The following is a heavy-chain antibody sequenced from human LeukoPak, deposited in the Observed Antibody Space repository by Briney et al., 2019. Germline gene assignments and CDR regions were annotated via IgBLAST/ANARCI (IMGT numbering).Heavy chain of an antibody. Sequence: GGSLRLSCAVSGFRVSDYYMSSVRQAPGKGLEWVGLIRDSGEAFYADFVRGRFAISRDESENTLYLQMNSLRVEDTAVYFCARDRAALQDWVEFDPWGQGTPVIVSS. CDR2: IRDSGEA. D-gene: IGHD3/OR15-3a*01. CDR3: ARDRAALQDWVEFDP. J-gene: IGHJ5*02. V-gene: IGHV3-66*03. CDR1: GFRVSDYY.